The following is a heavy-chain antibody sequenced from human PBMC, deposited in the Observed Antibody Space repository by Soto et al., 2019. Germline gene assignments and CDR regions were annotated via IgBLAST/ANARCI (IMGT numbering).Heavy chain of an antibody. CDR3: ARDRYYYGSGTEPTNYYYGMDV. CDR2: IWYDGSNK. Sequence: GGSLRLSCAASGFTFSSYGMHWVRQAPGKGLEWVAVIWYDGSNKYYADSVKGRFTISRDNSKNTLYLQMNSLRAEDTAVYYCARDRYYYGSGTEPTNYYYGMDVWGQGTTVTVSS. D-gene: IGHD3-10*01. CDR1: GFTFSSYG. J-gene: IGHJ6*02. V-gene: IGHV3-33*01.